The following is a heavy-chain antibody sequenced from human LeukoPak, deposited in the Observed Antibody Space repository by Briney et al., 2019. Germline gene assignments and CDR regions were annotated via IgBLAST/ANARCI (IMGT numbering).Heavy chain of an antibody. Sequence: GGSLRPSCAASGFTFSSYSMNWVRQAPGKGLEWVSSISGRSIYIHYADSVKGRFTISRDNAKNSVYLQLNSLRVEDTAVYYCAREQLYSNYYFDFWGQGALVTVSS. D-gene: IGHD4-11*01. CDR1: GFTFSSYS. CDR3: AREQLYSNYYFDF. CDR2: ISGRSIYI. J-gene: IGHJ4*02. V-gene: IGHV3-21*06.